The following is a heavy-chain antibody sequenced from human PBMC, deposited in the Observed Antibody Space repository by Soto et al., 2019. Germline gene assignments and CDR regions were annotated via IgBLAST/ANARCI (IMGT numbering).Heavy chain of an antibody. Sequence: ASVKVSCKASGYTFTSYYMHWVRQAPGQGLEWMGIINPSGGSTSYAQKFQGRVTMTSDTSTSTVYMELSSLRSEDTAVYYCATRLGAYSSSWLDAFDIWGQGTMVTVSS. V-gene: IGHV1-46*03. D-gene: IGHD6-13*01. CDR2: INPSGGST. J-gene: IGHJ3*02. CDR1: GYTFTSYY. CDR3: ATRLGAYSSSWLDAFDI.